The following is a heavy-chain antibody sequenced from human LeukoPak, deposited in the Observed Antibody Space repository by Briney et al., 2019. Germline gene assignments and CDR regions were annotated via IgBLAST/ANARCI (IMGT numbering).Heavy chain of an antibody. CDR2: ISSSGSTI. D-gene: IGHD5-12*01. CDR1: GFTFSSYE. CDR3: AREGYSGYEDGFYFYHGMDV. Sequence: GGSLRLPCAASGFTFSSYEMNWVRQAPGKGLEWVSYISSSGSTIYYADSVKGRFTISRDNAKNSLYLQMNSLRGEDTAVYYCAREGYSGYEDGFYFYHGMDVWGQGTTVTVSS. J-gene: IGHJ6*02. V-gene: IGHV3-48*03.